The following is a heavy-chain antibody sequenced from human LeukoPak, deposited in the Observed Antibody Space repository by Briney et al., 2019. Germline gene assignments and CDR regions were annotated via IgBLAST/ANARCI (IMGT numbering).Heavy chain of an antibody. D-gene: IGHD7-27*01. Sequence: GGSLRLSCAASGFAFSSNWMHWVSQTPGKGLVWVSRINSGGSGTSYADSVEGRFTISRDNAKNTLYLQMNSLRAEDTAVYYCATSLGPLTEYWGQGTPVTVSS. CDR2: INSGGSGT. J-gene: IGHJ4*02. V-gene: IGHV3-74*01. CDR1: GFAFSSNW. CDR3: ATSLGPLTEY.